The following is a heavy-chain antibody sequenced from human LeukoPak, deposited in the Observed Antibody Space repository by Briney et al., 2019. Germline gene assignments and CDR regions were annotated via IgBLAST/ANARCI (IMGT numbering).Heavy chain of an antibody. V-gene: IGHV1-2*02. CDR1: GYTFTVYY. CDR3: ARDRAHTGTTFFDY. D-gene: IGHD1-1*01. CDR2: INPNSGGT. Sequence: ASVRVSFKASGYTFTVYYMHWVRQAPGRGLEWVGWINPNSGGTNYAQKFQGRVTMTRDTSISTAYMELSRLRPDDTAVYYCARDRAHTGTTFFDYWGQGTLVTVSS. J-gene: IGHJ4*02.